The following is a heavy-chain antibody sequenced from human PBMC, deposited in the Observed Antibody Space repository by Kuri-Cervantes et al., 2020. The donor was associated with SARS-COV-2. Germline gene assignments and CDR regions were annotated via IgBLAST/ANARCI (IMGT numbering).Heavy chain of an antibody. CDR2: ISDDGSNK. CDR3: ARGWAWELLCAFDI. Sequence: LSLTCAVSGFTFSNYAMHWVRQAPGKGLEWVAVISDDGSNKFYADSVKGRFTISRDNSKNTLYLQMNSLRAEDTAVYYCARGWAWELLCAFDIWGQGTMVTVSS. J-gene: IGHJ3*02. V-gene: IGHV3-30-3*01. D-gene: IGHD1-26*01. CDR1: GFTFSNYA.